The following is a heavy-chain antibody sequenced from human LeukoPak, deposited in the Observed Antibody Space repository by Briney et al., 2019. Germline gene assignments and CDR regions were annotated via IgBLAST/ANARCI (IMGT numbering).Heavy chain of an antibody. CDR3: AKEGDWGSGWAFDI. CDR1: GFTLRSYW. D-gene: IGHD7-27*01. J-gene: IGHJ3*02. Sequence: GGSLRLSCAASGFTLRSYWLQWVRQARGKGLVWVSRINSDGSSTSYADSVKGRFTIPRDNAKNTLYLQMNSLRAEDTAVYYCAKEGDWGSGWAFDIWGQGTMVTVSS. V-gene: IGHV3-74*01. CDR2: INSDGSST.